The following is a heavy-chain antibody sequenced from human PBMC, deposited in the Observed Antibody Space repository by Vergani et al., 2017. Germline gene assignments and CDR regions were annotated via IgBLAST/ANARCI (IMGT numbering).Heavy chain of an antibody. J-gene: IGHJ4*02. V-gene: IGHV4-4*07. CDR2: IYTSGST. CDR3: ARTGRYCSSTSCYMGGIDY. D-gene: IGHD2-2*02. CDR1: GGSISSYY. Sequence: QVQLQESGPGLVKPSETLSLTCTVSGGSISSYYWSWIRQPAGKGLEWIGRIYTSGSTNYNPSLKSRVTMSVETSKNQFSLKLSSVTAADTAVYYCARTGRYCSSTSCYMGGIDYWGQGTLVTVSS.